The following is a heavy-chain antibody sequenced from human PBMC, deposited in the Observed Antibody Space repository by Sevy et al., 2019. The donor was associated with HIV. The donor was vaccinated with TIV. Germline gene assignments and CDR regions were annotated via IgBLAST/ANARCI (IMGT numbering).Heavy chain of an antibody. CDR3: ARERPIAVAGTSGLDY. Sequence: GGSLRLSCAASGFTFSSYAMHWVRQAPGKGLEWVAVISYDGSNKYYAESVKGRFTISRDNSKNTLYLQMNSLRAEDTAVYYCARERPIAVAGTSGLDYWGQGTLVTVSS. J-gene: IGHJ4*02. CDR1: GFTFSSYA. D-gene: IGHD6-19*01. V-gene: IGHV3-30-3*01. CDR2: ISYDGSNK.